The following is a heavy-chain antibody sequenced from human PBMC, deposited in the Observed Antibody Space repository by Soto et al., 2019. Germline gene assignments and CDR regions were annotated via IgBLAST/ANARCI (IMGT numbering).Heavy chain of an antibody. J-gene: IGHJ6*02. CDR3: ARAQISSGWYYYYYGMDV. CDR1: GFTFSSYS. D-gene: IGHD6-19*01. V-gene: IGHV3-48*02. CDR2: ISSSSSTI. Sequence: GGSLRLSCAASGFTFSSYSMNWARQAPGKGLEWVSYISSSSSTIYYADSVKGRFTISRDNAKNSLYLQMNSLRDEDTAVYYCARAQISSGWYYYYYGMDVWGQGTTVTVSS.